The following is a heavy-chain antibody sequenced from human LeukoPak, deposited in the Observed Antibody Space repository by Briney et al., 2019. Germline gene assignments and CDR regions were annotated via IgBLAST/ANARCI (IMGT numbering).Heavy chain of an antibody. D-gene: IGHD2-8*01. CDR3: ARGINGPVD. CDR2: LNTDGTYT. J-gene: IGHJ4*02. V-gene: IGHV3-74*01. CDR1: GFTFSNFW. Sequence: GGSLRLSCAASGFTFSNFWMHWVRQVPGKGLAWVSRLNTDGTYTGYADSVKGRFTISRDNAKSTLYLHMSSLRAEDTAVYYCARGINGPVDWGQGTLVTVSS.